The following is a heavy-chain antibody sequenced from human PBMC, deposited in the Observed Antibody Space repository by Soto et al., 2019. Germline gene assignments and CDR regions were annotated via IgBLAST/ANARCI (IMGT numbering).Heavy chain of an antibody. J-gene: IGHJ1*01. Sequence: QVQLQESGPGLVKPSGTLSLTCAVSGGSISSSNWWSWVRQPPGKGLEWIGEIYHSGSTNYNPSLKSRVTISVDKSKNQFSLKLSSVTAADTAVYYCARGGPSGGFWSGYTETGGVFQHWGQGTLVTVSS. CDR2: IYHSGST. D-gene: IGHD3-3*01. CDR1: GGSISSSNW. CDR3: ARGGPSGGFWSGYTETGGVFQH. V-gene: IGHV4-4*02.